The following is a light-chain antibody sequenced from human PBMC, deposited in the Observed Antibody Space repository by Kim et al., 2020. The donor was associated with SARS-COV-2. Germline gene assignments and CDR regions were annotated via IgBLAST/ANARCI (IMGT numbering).Light chain of an antibody. V-gene: IGLV2-8*01. CDR2: EVS. CDR3: SSYAAISNFV. J-gene: IGLJ1*01. Sequence: QSALTQPPSASGSPGQSVTISCTGTSSDVGGYNYVSWYQQHPGKAPKLMIYEVSKRPSGVPDRFSGSKSGNTASLTVSGLQAEDEADYYCSSYAAISNFVFRTGTKVTV. CDR1: SSDVGGYNY.